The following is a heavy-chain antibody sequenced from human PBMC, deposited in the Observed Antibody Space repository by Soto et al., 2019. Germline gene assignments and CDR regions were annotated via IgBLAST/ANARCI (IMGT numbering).Heavy chain of an antibody. CDR1: GFTFSSYE. CDR3: AREDGLLMVYATGGMDV. V-gene: IGHV3-48*03. J-gene: IGHJ6*02. CDR2: ISSSGSTI. Sequence: GALRLSCAASGFTFSSYEMNWVRQAPGKGLEWVSYISSSGSTIYYADSVKGRFTISRDNAKNSLYLQMNSLRAEDTAVYYCAREDGLLMVYATGGMDVWGQGTTVTVSS. D-gene: IGHD2-8*01.